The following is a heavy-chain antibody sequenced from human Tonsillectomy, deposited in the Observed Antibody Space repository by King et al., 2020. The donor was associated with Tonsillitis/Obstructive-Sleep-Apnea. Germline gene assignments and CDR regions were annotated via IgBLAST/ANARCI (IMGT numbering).Heavy chain of an antibody. J-gene: IGHJ4*02. CDR1: GGSIRSNNL. V-gene: IGHV4-4*02. D-gene: IGHD4-17*01. CDR2: VYHSGST. CDR3: AREGFGDYEPHFDY. Sequence: QLQESGPGLVKPSGTLSLTCAVSGGSIRSNNLWSWVRQPPGKGLEGIGEVYHSGSTNYNPSLKRRVTMSVEKSKNQFSLKVNSVTAADTAVYYCAREGFGDYEPHFDYWGQGALVTVAS.